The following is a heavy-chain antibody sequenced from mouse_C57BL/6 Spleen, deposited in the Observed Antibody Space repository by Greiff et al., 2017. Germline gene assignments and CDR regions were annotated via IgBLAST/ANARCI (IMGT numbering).Heavy chain of an antibody. CDR1: GFTFSDSG. J-gene: IGHJ1*03. CDR3: ARGDYYGSSYRFYWYFDV. D-gene: IGHD1-1*01. CDR2: ISSGRSTL. V-gene: IGHV5-17*01. Sequence: EVMLVESGGGLVKPGGSLKLSCAASGFTFSDSGMHWVRPAPEKGLEWVAYISSGRSTLYYADTVKGRFTISRDNAKNTLFLQMPSRRAEDTAMYYCARGDYYGSSYRFYWYFDVWGTGTTVTVSS.